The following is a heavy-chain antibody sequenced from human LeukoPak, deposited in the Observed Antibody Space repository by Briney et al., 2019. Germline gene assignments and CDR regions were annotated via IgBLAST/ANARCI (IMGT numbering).Heavy chain of an antibody. CDR3: ARADYYYMDV. Sequence: SETLSLTCTVSGGSISSSNYYWGWIRQPPGKGLEWIGSIYYSGSTYYSPSLKSRVTISVDTSKNQFSLKLSSVTVADTAVYYCARADYYYMDVWGKGTTVTVSS. J-gene: IGHJ6*03. CDR2: IYYSGST. V-gene: IGHV4-39*07. CDR1: GGSISSSNYY.